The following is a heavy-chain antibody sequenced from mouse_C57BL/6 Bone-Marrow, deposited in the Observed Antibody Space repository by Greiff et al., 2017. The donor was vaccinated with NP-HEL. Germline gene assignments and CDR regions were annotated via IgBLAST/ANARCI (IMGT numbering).Heavy chain of an antibody. V-gene: IGHV1-18*01. J-gene: IGHJ3*01. CDR2: INPNNGGT. CDR3: ATWAWFAY. Sequence: EVQLQQSGPELVKPGASVKIPCKASGYTFTDYNMDWVKQSHGKSLEWIGDINPNNGGTNYNQKFKGKATFTVDKSSSTAYMELRSLTSEDTAVYYCATWAWFAYWGQGTLVTVSA. CDR1: GYTFTDYN.